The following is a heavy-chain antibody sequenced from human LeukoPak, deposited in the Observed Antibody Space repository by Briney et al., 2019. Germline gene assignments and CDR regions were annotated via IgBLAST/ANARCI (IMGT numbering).Heavy chain of an antibody. CDR3: ARQGDGYNRPFDY. CDR2: IYPGDSDT. V-gene: IGHV5-51*01. CDR1: GYSFTSYW. D-gene: IGHD5-24*01. J-gene: IGHJ4*02. Sequence: GVSLKISCKGSGYSFTSYWIGWVRQMPGKGLEWMGIIYPGDSDTTYSPSFQGQVTISADKSTSTAYLQWSSLKASDTAVYYCARQGDGYNRPFDYWGQGTLVTVSS.